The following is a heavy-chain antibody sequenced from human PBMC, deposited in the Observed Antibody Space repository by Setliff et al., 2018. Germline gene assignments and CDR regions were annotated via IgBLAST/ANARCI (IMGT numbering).Heavy chain of an antibody. D-gene: IGHD3-10*01. V-gene: IGHV4-39*07. J-gene: IGHJ4*02. CDR3: ARDMYYGSGSGDY. Sequence: PSETLSLTCTVSGGSISSSSYYWGWIRQPPGKGLEWIGSIYYSGSTYYNPSLKSRVTISVDTSKNQFSLKLSSVTAADTALYYCARDMYYGSGSGDYWGQGTLVTVSS. CDR1: GGSISSSSYY. CDR2: IYYSGST.